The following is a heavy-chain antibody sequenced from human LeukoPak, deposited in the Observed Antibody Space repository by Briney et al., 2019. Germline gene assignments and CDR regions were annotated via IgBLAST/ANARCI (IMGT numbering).Heavy chain of an antibody. Sequence: QPGGSLRLSCAASGFPFSGSWMEWVRQAPGKRMEWVANIKQDGSEKHYADSVKGRFTISRDNAKNSLFLQMSGLRAEDTAVYYCSRSLDYWGQGALVTVSS. CDR1: GFPFSGSW. J-gene: IGHJ4*02. CDR3: SRSLDY. CDR2: IKQDGSEK. V-gene: IGHV3-7*01.